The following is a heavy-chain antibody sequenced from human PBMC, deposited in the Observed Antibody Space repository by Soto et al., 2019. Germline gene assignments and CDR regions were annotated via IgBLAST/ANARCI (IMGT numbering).Heavy chain of an antibody. J-gene: IGHJ6*02. CDR1: GCTLSIYS. CDR2: ISSSSSYI. V-gene: IGHV3-21*01. Sequence: GWLRRTCSASGCTLSIYSMNWVRQAPGKGLEWVSSISSSSSYIYYADSVKGRFTISRDNAKNSLYLQMNSLRAEDTAVYYSARDSGVVVPAAMDVWGQGTKVTVYS. CDR3: ARDSGVVVPAAMDV. D-gene: IGHD2-2*01.